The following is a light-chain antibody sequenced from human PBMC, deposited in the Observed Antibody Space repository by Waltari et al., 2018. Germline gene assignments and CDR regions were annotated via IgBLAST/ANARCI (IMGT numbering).Light chain of an antibody. J-gene: IGLJ3*02. CDR3: QPGGFGSWV. Sequence: QHTEKVPRYLRNGSSDGSHIKGDGIPDRFAGSSSGTERYLSISSLQSEDEADYYCQPGGFGSWVFGGGTKLTVL. V-gene: IGLV4-69*01. CDR2: GSSDGSH.